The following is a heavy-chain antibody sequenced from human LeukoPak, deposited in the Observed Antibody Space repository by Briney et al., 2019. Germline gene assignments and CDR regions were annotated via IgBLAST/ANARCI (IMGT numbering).Heavy chain of an antibody. CDR2: ISGNDDST. V-gene: IGHV3-23*01. CDR3: AKDRNIVVVPAASNYDFWSGSPIYFDY. Sequence: GGSLRLSCAASGFTFSSYAMSWVRQAPGTGLEWVSAISGNDDSTYFADSVKGRFTISRDNSKNTLYLQMNSLRAEDTAVYYCAKDRNIVVVPAASNYDFWSGSPIYFDYWGQGTLVTVSS. CDR1: GFTFSSYA. J-gene: IGHJ4*02. D-gene: IGHD2-2*01.